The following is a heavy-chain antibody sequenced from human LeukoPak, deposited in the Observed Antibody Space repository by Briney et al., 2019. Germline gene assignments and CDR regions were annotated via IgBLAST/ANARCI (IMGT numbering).Heavy chain of an antibody. V-gene: IGHV4-61*01. CDR1: GGSVSSGSYY. CDR2: IYYSGST. J-gene: IGHJ4*02. Sequence: SETLSLTCTVSGGSVSSGSYYWSWIRQPPGKGLEWIGYIYYSGSTNYNPSLKSRVTISVDTSKNQFSLKLSSVTAADTAVYYCARAVGGQFDYWGQGTLVTVSS. CDR3: ARAVGGQFDY. D-gene: IGHD3-16*01.